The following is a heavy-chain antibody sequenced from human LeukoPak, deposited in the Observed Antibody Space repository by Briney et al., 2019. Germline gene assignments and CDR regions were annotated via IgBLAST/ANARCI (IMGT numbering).Heavy chain of an antibody. CDR1: GFTFSSYG. CDR2: IWYDGGNE. D-gene: IGHD6-19*01. CDR3: ARDRHSGRPLTNWFDP. Sequence: PGRSLRLSCAASGFTFSSYGMHWVRQAPGEGLEWVASIWYDGGNEYYADSVKGRFTISRDNSKNTVYLQMNTVRAEDTAVYYCARDRHSGRPLTNWFDPWGQGTLVTVSS. V-gene: IGHV3-33*01. J-gene: IGHJ5*02.